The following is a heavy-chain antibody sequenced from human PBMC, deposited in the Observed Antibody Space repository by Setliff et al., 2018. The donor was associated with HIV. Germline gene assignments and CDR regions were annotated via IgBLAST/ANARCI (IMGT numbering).Heavy chain of an antibody. D-gene: IGHD3-10*01. J-gene: IGHJ4*02. Sequence: GGSLRLSCAASGFTFVSCAMNWVRQAPGKGLEWVSSITGGGVTTYYADSVRGRFTISRDNSKNSLYLQMNSLITEDTALYYCTTAVAQNWYGSGNENYWGQGTLVTVSS. CDR2: ITGGGVTT. CDR3: TTAVAQNWYGSGNENY. CDR1: GFTFVSCA. V-gene: IGHV3-23*01.